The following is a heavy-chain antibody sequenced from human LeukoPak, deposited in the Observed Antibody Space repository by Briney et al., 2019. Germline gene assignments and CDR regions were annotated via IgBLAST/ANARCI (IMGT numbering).Heavy chain of an antibody. CDR2: FDPEDGET. CDR1: GYTLLELS. J-gene: IGHJ3*02. Sequence: ASVKVSCQVSGYTLLELSMHWVRQAPGKGLDWMGGFDPEDGETIYAQKFQGRVTMTEDTSTDTAYMELSSLRSEDTAVYYCATRIPQGYSSSWPPYDAFDIWGQGKMVTVSS. CDR3: ATRIPQGYSSSWPPYDAFDI. D-gene: IGHD6-13*01. V-gene: IGHV1-24*01.